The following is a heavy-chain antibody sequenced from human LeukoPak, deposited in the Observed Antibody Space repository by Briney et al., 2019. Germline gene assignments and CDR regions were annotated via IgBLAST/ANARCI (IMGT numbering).Heavy chain of an antibody. J-gene: IGHJ4*02. D-gene: IGHD3-22*01. CDR2: INPIGGTT. Sequence: ASVKISCKASGYTFTSYYIHWVRQAPGQGLEWMGIINPIGGTTHYAQKFQGRVTMTRDTSTTTVYMELSSLGSEDTAVYYCAKPFYYYDSSGPYYFDYWGQGTLVTVSS. CDR3: AKPFYYYDSSGPYYFDY. CDR1: GYTFTSYY. V-gene: IGHV1-46*01.